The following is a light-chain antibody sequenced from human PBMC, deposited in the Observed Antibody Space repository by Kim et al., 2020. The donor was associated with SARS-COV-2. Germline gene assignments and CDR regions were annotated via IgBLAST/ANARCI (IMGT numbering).Light chain of an antibody. V-gene: IGKV1-27*01. Sequence: ASGGDSVTITCRESQDNSNHFAWLELKPGKAPTLLIYAAPALQPGLPYRFSGSGSGTDFTLNVTSLHPKDVATYYCQKCDSAPWTFGQGNKVEIK. J-gene: IGKJ1*01. CDR2: AAP. CDR3: QKCDSAPWT. CDR1: QDNSNH.